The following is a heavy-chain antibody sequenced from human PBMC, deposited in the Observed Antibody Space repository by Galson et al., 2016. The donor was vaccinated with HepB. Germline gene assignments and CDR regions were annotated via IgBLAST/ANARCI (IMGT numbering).Heavy chain of an antibody. J-gene: IGHJ4*02. V-gene: IGHV1-3*01. CDR3: VRNAGGYNFGD. CDR1: GYTFTNYA. Sequence: SVKVSCKAGGYTFTNYAIHWVRQAPGQSLEWMGWIAGGNGHTRYSQQFQGRVTFTRDTSASIVYMEMSSLRSEDTAVFYCVRNAGGYNFGDWGQGTLVIVSS. D-gene: IGHD5-24*01. CDR2: IAGGNGHT.